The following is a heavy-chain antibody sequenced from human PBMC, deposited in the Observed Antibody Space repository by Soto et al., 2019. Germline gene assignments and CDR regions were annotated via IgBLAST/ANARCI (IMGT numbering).Heavy chain of an antibody. D-gene: IGHD7-27*01. CDR2: IYHSGST. V-gene: IGHV4-59*01. CDR3: ARVWGMDYIDS. Sequence: SETLSLTCTAPGASIRSSYWSWIRRPPGKGLEWIGYIYHSGSTKYNPSLKSRVTISVDTSKNQFSVKLSSVTAADTAVYYCARVWGMDYIDSWGQGTRVT. CDR1: GASIRSSY. J-gene: IGHJ4*02.